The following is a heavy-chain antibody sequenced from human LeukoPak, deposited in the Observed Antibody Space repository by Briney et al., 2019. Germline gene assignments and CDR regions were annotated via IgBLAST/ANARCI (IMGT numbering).Heavy chain of an antibody. CDR1: GGSASSGSYY. J-gene: IGHJ4*02. D-gene: IGHD4-17*01. CDR2: IYYSGST. CDR3: ARGTVTKKDY. V-gene: IGHV4-61*01. Sequence: PSETLSLTCTVSGGSASSGSYYWSWIRQPPGKGLEWIGYIYYSGSTNYNPSLKGRVTISVDTSKNQFSLKLSSVTAADTAVYYCARGTVTKKDYWGQGTLVTVSS.